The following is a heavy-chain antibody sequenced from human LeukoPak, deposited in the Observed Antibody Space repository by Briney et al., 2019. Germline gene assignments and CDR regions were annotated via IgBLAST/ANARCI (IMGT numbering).Heavy chain of an antibody. J-gene: IGHJ1*01. CDR3: ATSAPGLYYYDSSGYYSPAEYFQH. V-gene: IGHV1-24*01. D-gene: IGHD3-22*01. CDR1: GYTLTELS. CDR2: FDPGDGET. Sequence: ASVKVSCKVSGYTLTELSMHWVRQAPGKGLEWMGGFDPGDGETIYAQKFQGRVTMTEDTSTDTAYMELSSLRSEDTAVYYCATSAPGLYYYDSSGYYSPAEYFQHWGQGTLVTVSS.